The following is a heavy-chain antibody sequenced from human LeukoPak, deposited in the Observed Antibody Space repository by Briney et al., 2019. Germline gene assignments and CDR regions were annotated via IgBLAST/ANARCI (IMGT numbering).Heavy chain of an antibody. Sequence: GGSLRLSCAASGFTFRKYWLHWVRQAPGKGLVWVSRINPDDESTSYADSVKGRFTISRDNAKSTLYLQMNSLRAEDTAVYYCARDPVIAVAGTFDYWGQGTLVTVSS. J-gene: IGHJ4*02. CDR3: ARDPVIAVAGTFDY. CDR1: GFTFRKYW. D-gene: IGHD6-19*01. V-gene: IGHV3-74*01. CDR2: INPDDEST.